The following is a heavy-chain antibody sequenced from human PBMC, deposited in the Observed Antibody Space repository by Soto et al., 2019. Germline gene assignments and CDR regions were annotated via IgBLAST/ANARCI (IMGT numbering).Heavy chain of an antibody. D-gene: IGHD3-10*01. CDR2: INPNNGNT. CDR1: GYTFTGYY. V-gene: IGHV1-2*02. Sequence: ASVKVSCKASGYTFTGYYMHWVRQAPGQGLEWMGWINPNNGNTNYAQKFQGRVTMTTDTSTSTAYMELRSLRSDDTAVYYCARATELLWFGENWGQGTLVTVSS. J-gene: IGHJ4*02. CDR3: ARATELLWFGEN.